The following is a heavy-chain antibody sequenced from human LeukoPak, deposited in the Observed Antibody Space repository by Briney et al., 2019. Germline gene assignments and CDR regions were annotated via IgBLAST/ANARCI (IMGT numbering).Heavy chain of an antibody. D-gene: IGHD3-22*01. Sequence: ASVKVSCKASGYTFTGYYMHWVRQAPGQGLEWMGWINPNSGGTNYAQKFQGRVTMTRDTSISTAYMELSRLRSDDTAVYYCARGEGGRTNYDSSGYGYYFDYWGQGTLVTVSS. CDR2: INPNSGGT. V-gene: IGHV1-2*02. J-gene: IGHJ4*02. CDR3: ARGEGGRTNYDSSGYGYYFDY. CDR1: GYTFTGYY.